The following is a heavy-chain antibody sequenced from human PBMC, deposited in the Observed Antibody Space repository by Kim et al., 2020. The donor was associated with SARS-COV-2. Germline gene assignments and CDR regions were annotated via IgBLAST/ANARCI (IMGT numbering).Heavy chain of an antibody. D-gene: IGHD6-13*01. V-gene: IGHV3-9*01. CDR3: AKDIYPVAYSSSWFDY. J-gene: IGHJ4*02. CDR1: GFTFDDYA. CDR2: ISWNSGSI. Sequence: GGSLRLSCAASGFTFDDYAMHWVRQAPGKGLEWVSGISWNSGSIGYADSVKGRFTISRDNAKNSLYLQMNSLRAEDTALYYCAKDIYPVAYSSSWFDYWGQGTRVAVSS.